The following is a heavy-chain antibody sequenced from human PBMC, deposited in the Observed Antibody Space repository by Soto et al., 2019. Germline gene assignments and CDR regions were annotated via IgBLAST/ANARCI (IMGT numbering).Heavy chain of an antibody. D-gene: IGHD6-13*01. J-gene: IGHJ6*02. CDR1: GGSISSSSYY. CDR2: IYYSGST. Sequence: PSETLSLTCTVSGGSISSSSYYWGWIRQPPGKGLEWIGSIYYSGSTYYNPSLKSRVTISVDTSKNQFSLKLSSVTAADTAVYYCANLKAAARRNYYYYGMDVWGQGTTVTV. CDR3: ANLKAAARRNYYYYGMDV. V-gene: IGHV4-39*01.